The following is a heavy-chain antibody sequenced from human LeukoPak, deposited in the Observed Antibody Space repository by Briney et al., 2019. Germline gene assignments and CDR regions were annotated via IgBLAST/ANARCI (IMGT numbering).Heavy chain of an antibody. V-gene: IGHV1-46*01. CDR1: GYTFTDYY. CDR3: ARTAARRFDY. CDR2: INPTGGST. Sequence: ASVKVSCKASGYTFTDYYMHWVRQAPGQGLEWMGCINPTGGSTTYAQKFQGRVTMTRDTSTSTVYMELSSLRSDDTAVYYCARTAARRFDYWGQGTLVTVSS. J-gene: IGHJ4*02. D-gene: IGHD6-6*01.